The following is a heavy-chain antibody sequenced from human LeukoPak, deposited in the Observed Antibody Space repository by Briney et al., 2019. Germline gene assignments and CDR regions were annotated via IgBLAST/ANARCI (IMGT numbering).Heavy chain of an antibody. D-gene: IGHD1-1*01. Sequence: ASVKVSCKASGYIFTSYDNNWVRQAPGQGLEWMGWISAYNGNTNYAQKLQGRVTMTTDTSTSTAYMELRSLRSDDTAVYYCARDQAGMPHYYYYYMDVWGKGTTVTISS. CDR2: ISAYNGNT. V-gene: IGHV1-18*01. CDR1: GYIFTSYD. CDR3: ARDQAGMPHYYYYYMDV. J-gene: IGHJ6*03.